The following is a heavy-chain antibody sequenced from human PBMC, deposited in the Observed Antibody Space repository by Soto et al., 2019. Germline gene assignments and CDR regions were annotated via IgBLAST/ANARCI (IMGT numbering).Heavy chain of an antibody. CDR3: ARQSNLGAFDI. V-gene: IGHV3-33*01. Sequence: QVQLVESGGGVVQPGRSLRLSCAASGFTFSSYGMHWVRQAPGKGLEWVAVIWYDGSNKYYADSVKGRFTISRDNSKNTLYLQMNSLRAEDTAVYYCARQSNLGAFDIWGQGTMVTVSS. CDR2: IWYDGSNK. CDR1: GFTFSSYG. J-gene: IGHJ3*02. D-gene: IGHD4-4*01.